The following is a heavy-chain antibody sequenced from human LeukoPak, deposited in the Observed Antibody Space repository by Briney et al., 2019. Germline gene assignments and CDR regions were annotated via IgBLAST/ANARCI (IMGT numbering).Heavy chain of an antibody. J-gene: IGHJ4*02. Sequence: NASETLSLTCTVSGGFISSSTYYWGWIRQPPGKGLEWIGSIYYSGSTYQNPSLKSRVTMSGDTSKNQFSLKLNSVTAADTAVYYCARGVLDGIAAAYFDYWGQGTLATVSS. V-gene: IGHV4-39*07. D-gene: IGHD6-25*01. CDR3: ARGVLDGIAAAYFDY. CDR2: IYYSGST. CDR1: GGFISSSTYY.